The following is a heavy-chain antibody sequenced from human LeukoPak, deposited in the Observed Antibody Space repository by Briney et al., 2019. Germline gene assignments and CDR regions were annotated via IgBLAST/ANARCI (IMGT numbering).Heavy chain of an antibody. CDR3: TRDIAWDV. J-gene: IGHJ4*02. D-gene: IGHD6-13*01. V-gene: IGHV3-49*04. Sequence: GRSLRLSCKASGFTFADYSISWVRRAPGKGLEWVGFVRAEAYGGNTEYAASVKGRFTMSRDDSKSIAYLQMNSLKIEDSAVYYCTRDIAWDVWGLGTLVTVSS. CDR1: GFTFADYS. CDR2: VRAEAYGGNT.